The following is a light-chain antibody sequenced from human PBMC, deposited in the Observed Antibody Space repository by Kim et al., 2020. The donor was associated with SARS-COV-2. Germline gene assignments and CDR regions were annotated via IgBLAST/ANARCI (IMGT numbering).Light chain of an antibody. CDR2: SAS. Sequence: EIVLTQSPGTLSLSPGERATLSCRASQSVSSSYLGWYQQKPGQAPRLLIYSASSRATGIPDRFSGSGSGTDFTLTISRLEPEDFAVYYCQQYGSSSYTFGQGTKLEI. CDR1: QSVSSSY. V-gene: IGKV3-20*01. J-gene: IGKJ2*01. CDR3: QQYGSSSYT.